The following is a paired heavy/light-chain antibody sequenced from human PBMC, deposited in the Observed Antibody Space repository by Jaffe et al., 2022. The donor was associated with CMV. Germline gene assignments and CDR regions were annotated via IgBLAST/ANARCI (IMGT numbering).Light chain of an antibody. CDR1: QDISSN. Sequence: DIQMTQSPSSLSASIGDTVTITCRASQDISSNLAWFQQKPGKAPESLIYAASSLQSGVPSKFSGSGSGTDFTLTISSLQPEDFATYYCQHYDTFPLTFGGGTRVEIK. J-gene: IGKJ4*01. CDR2: AAS. V-gene: IGKV1-16*02. CDR3: QHYDTFPLT.
Heavy chain of an antibody. D-gene: IGHD5-12*01. V-gene: IGHV4-39*01. Sequence: QLQLQESGPGLVKPSETLSLTCTVSGGSISSSFYYWVWIRQAPGKGLEWIGSIHYSGSTYYNPSLKSRVTISIDTSKTQLSLRVNSVTAADTAVYYCARHGTRKRVATMLPSYMDVWGKGTTVTVSS. CDR3: ARHGTRKRVATMLPSYMDV. CDR1: GGSISSSFYY. CDR2: IHYSGST. J-gene: IGHJ6*03.